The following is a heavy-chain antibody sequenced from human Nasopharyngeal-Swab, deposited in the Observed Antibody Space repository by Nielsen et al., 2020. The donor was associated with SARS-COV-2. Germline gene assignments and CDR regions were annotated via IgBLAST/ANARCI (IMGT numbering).Heavy chain of an antibody. CDR3: ARGSNRNVVVVAATPVYFDY. J-gene: IGHJ4*02. CDR1: GFTFSSYA. Sequence: GESLKISCAASGFTFSSYAMSWVRQAPGKGLEWVSVIYSGGSSTYYADSVKGRFTISRDNSKNTLYLQMNSLRAEDTAVYYCARGSNRNVVVVAATPVYFDYWGQGTLVTVSS. CDR2: IYSGGSST. V-gene: IGHV3-23*03. D-gene: IGHD2-15*01.